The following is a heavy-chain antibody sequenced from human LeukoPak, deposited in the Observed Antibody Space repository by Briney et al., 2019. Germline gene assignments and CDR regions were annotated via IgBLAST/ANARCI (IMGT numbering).Heavy chain of an antibody. CDR2: IWYDGNNK. Sequence: GGSLRLSCAASGFTFSSYTMDWVRQAPGKGLEWVAVIWYDGNNKYYADSVRGRFTISRDNSKKTLYLQMNSLRAEDTAVYYCARDGYSGYDFDYWGQGTLVTVSS. V-gene: IGHV3-33*08. CDR1: GFTFSSYT. J-gene: IGHJ4*02. D-gene: IGHD5-12*01. CDR3: ARDGYSGYDFDY.